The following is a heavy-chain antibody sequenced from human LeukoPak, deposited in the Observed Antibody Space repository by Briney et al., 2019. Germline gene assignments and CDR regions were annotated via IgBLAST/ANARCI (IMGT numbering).Heavy chain of an antibody. J-gene: IGHJ4*02. CDR3: ARGRYSSSSDYYFDY. CDR2: IYYSGST. CDR1: GGSFSGYY. D-gene: IGHD6-6*01. Sequence: PSETLSLTCAVYGGSFSGYYWSWIRQHPGKGLEWIGYIYYSGSTYYNPSLKSRVTISVDTSKNQFSLKLSSVTAADTAVYYCARGRYSSSSDYYFDYWGQGTLVTVSS. V-gene: IGHV4-31*11.